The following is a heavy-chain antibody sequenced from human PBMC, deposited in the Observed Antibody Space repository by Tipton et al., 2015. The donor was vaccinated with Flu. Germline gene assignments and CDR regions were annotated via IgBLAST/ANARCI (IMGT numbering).Heavy chain of an antibody. J-gene: IGHJ6*02. CDR1: GFPFSTYA. CDR3: ARTLEDYHGSGNYYYYGMDV. V-gene: IGHV3-64*01. Sequence: SLRLSCAASGFPFSTYAMHWVRQAPGKGLEYVSGISSNGGSTSYANSVKGRFTISRDSSKNTLYLQMGSLRAEDMAVYYCARTLEDYHGSGNYYYYGMDVWGQGTTVTVSS. D-gene: IGHD3-10*01. CDR2: ISSNGGST.